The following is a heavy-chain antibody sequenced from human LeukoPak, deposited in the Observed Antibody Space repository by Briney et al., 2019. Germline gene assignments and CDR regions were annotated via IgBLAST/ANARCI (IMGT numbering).Heavy chain of an antibody. CDR1: GYTFTTYA. D-gene: IGHD5-24*01. J-gene: IGHJ4*02. CDR3: ARPSRWLQYLYFDY. V-gene: IGHV1-3*01. CDR2: INAGNGNT. Sequence: ASVKVSCKASGYTFTTYAMHWVRQAPGQRLEWMGWINAGNGNTKHSQKFQGRVTITRDTSASTAYMELSSLRSEDTAVYYCARPSRWLQYLYFDYWGQGTLVTVSS.